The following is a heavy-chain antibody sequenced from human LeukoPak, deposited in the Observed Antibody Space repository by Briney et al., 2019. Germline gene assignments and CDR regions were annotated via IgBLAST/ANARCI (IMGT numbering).Heavy chain of an antibody. CDR2: ISGSGGST. J-gene: IGHJ4*02. D-gene: IGHD6-19*01. CDR3: AKSGGQWLDYFDY. V-gene: IGHV3-23*01. Sequence: GGSLRLSCAASGFTFSSYAMSGVRQAPGKGLEGVSAISGSGGSTNFADPVKGRITISRDNTKNTLYLQMNSLRAEDTAVYYCAKSGGQWLDYFDYWGQGTLVTVSS. CDR1: GFTFSSYA.